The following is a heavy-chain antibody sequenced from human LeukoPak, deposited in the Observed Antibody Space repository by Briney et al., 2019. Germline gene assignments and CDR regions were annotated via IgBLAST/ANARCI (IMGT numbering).Heavy chain of an antibody. CDR2: IYTSGST. J-gene: IGHJ4*02. CDR1: GGSISSGSYY. Sequence: PSETLSLTCTVSGGSISSGSYYWSWIRQPAGKGLEWIGRIYTSGSTNYNPSLKSRVTISVDTSKNQFSLKLSSVTAADTAVYYCARGAWQDYYFDYWGQGTLVTVSS. CDR3: ARGAWQDYYFDY. V-gene: IGHV4-61*02.